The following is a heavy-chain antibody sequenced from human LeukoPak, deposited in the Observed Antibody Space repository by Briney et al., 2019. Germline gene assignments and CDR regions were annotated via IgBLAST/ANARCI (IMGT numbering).Heavy chain of an antibody. V-gene: IGHV4-31*03. CDR3: ARGRGITGTTWNY. CDR2: IYYSGST. D-gene: IGHD1-20*01. J-gene: IGHJ4*02. CDR1: GGSISSGGYY. Sequence: PSQTLSLTCTVSGGSISSGGYYWSWIRQHPGKGLEWIGYIYYSGSTNYNPSLKSRVTISVDTSKNQFSLKLSSVTAADTAVYYCARGRGITGTTWNYWGQGTLVTVSS.